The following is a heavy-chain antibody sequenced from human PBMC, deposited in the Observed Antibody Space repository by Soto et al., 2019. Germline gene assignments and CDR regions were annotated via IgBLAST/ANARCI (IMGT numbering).Heavy chain of an antibody. CDR1: GYTFTSYG. CDR2: ISAHNGNT. CDR3: ARGGYGDY. D-gene: IGHD1-1*01. J-gene: IGHJ4*02. Sequence: QVHLVQSGAEVKKPGASVKVSCKASGYTFTSYGITWVRQAPGQGLAWMGWISAHNGNTDYAQKLQGRVIVTRDTSTSTAYMKLRSLRSDDTAGYYCARGGYGDYWGQGDLVTVSS. V-gene: IGHV1-18*01.